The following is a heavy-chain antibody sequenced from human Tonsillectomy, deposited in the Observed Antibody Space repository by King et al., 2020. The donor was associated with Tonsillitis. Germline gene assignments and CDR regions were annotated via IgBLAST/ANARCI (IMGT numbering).Heavy chain of an antibody. CDR1: GFTFSGYT. V-gene: IGHV3-30*04. D-gene: IGHD4/OR15-4a*01. J-gene: IGHJ4*02. Sequence: VQLVESGGGVVQPGRSLRLSCAASGFTFSGYTMHWVRQAPGKGLEWVAVISSDGNNKYYADSVKGRFTISRDNSKNTLYLQMNSLRTEDTAVYYCTRDWGAACVDYGGVWGYWGQGTLVTVSS. CDR3: TRDWGAACVDYGGVWGY. CDR2: ISSDGNNK.